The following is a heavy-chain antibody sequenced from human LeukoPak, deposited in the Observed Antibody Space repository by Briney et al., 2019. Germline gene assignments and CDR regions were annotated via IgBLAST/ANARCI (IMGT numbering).Heavy chain of an antibody. CDR3: ARDREGVYHPLNWFDP. V-gene: IGHV1-2*02. CDR1: GYTFIGYY. D-gene: IGHD3-10*01. J-gene: IGHJ5*02. CDR2: IDPNSGGT. Sequence: ASVKVSCKASGYTFIGYYMHWVRQAPGQGLEWMGWIDPNSGGTNYAQKFQGRVTMTRDTSISTAYMELSRLRSDDTAVYYCARDREGVYHPLNWFDPWGQGTLVTVSS.